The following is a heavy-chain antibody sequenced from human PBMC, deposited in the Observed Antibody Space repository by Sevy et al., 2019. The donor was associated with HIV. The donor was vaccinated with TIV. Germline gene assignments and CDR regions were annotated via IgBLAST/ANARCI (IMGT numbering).Heavy chain of an antibody. D-gene: IGHD6-19*01. J-gene: IGHJ4*02. CDR1: GFTFSSYA. CDR3: AKGSHKTGWFPVY. Sequence: GGSLRLSCAASGFTFSSYAMSWVRQAPGKGLEWVSPISGTGSITYYADSVRGSFTISRDNSNNILYLQMNSLRAEDTAVYFCAKGSHKTGWFPVYWGQGTLVTDSS. CDR2: ISGTGSIT. V-gene: IGHV3-23*01.